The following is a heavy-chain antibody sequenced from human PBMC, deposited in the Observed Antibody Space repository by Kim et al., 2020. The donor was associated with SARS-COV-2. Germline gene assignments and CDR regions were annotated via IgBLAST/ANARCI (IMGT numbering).Heavy chain of an antibody. V-gene: IGHV5-51*01. D-gene: IGHD3-10*01. J-gene: IGHJ5*02. Sequence: SPSLQGQVTISADKSISTAYLQWSSLKASDTAMYYCARHVYGSGSYLDPWGQGTLVTVSS. CDR3: ARHVYGSGSYLDP.